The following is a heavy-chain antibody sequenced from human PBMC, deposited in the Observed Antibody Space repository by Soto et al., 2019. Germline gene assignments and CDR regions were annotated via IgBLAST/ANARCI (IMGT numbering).Heavy chain of an antibody. CDR2: IYYTGSI. J-gene: IGHJ6*02. Sequence: QVQLQESGPGLVKPSQTLSLTCTVSGGSISSGGYYWSWIRQHPGKGLEWIGYIYYTGSIYYNPSLRSRVTISVDTSKNRFSLQPRSVTAADTAVYYCARDLRFRRFYGMDVWGPGTTVTVSS. D-gene: IGHD3-3*01. CDR1: GGSISSGGYY. V-gene: IGHV4-31*03. CDR3: ARDLRFRRFYGMDV.